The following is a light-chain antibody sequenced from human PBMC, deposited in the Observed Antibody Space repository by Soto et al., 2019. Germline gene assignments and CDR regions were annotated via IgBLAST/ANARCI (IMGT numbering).Light chain of an antibody. J-gene: IGKJ5*01. CDR1: QSVSSSY. V-gene: IGKV3D-20*01. Sequence: EIVLTQSPATLSWSPGERATLSCGASQSVSSSYLAWYQQKPGLAPRLLIYDASSRATGIPDRFSGSGSGTDFTLTISRLEPEDFAVYYCQQYGSSPITFGQGTRLEIK. CDR2: DAS. CDR3: QQYGSSPIT.